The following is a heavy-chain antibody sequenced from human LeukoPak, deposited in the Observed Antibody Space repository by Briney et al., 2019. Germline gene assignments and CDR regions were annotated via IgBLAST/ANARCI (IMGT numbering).Heavy chain of an antibody. Sequence: SAKVSCKASGGTFTSYAISWVRQAPGQGLEWIGGIIPIFGTANYAQKFQGRVTITTDESTSTAYMELSSLRSEDTAVYYCARVAEPRAEYYFDYWGQGTLVTVSS. CDR2: IIPIFGTA. CDR3: ARVAEPRAEYYFDY. V-gene: IGHV1-69*05. CDR1: GGTFTSYA. J-gene: IGHJ4*02. D-gene: IGHD1-14*01.